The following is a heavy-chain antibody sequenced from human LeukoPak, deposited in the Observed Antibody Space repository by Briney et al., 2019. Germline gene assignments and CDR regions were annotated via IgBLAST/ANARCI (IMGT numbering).Heavy chain of an antibody. V-gene: IGHV4-59*01. CDR1: GGSISSYY. CDR3: ARKAYCFDY. J-gene: IGHJ4*02. CDR2: IYYSGST. Sequence: SETLSLTCTVSGGSISSYYWSWIRQPPGKGLEWIGYIYYSGSTNYNPSLKSRVTISVDTSKKQFSLKVSSVTAADTAVYYCARKAYCFDYWGQGTLVTVSS.